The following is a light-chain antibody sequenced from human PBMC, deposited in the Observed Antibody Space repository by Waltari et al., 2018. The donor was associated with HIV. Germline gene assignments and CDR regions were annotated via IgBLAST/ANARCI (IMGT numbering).Light chain of an antibody. J-gene: IGKJ1*01. CDR3: QQRSNWPPAT. Sequence: EIVLTQSPATLSLSPGERATLSCRASQSVSSYLAWYQQKPGQAPRLLIYDASNRATGIPVRFSGSGSGTDFTLTISSLEPEDFAVHYCQQRSNWPPATFGQGTKVEIK. CDR1: QSVSSY. V-gene: IGKV3-11*01. CDR2: DAS.